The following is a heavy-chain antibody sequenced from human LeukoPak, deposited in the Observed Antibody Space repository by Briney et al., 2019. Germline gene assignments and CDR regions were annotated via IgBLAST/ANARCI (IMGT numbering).Heavy chain of an antibody. Sequence: GASVKVSCKASGYTFTSCGISWGRQAPGPGLEWMGRMSAYTANTNYAQKPLGRVTMITDTSTSTAYMELRSLRSDDTAVYDCERGSGYSSGWEDYMDVWGKGTTVTVSS. J-gene: IGHJ6*03. CDR2: MSAYTANT. CDR1: GYTFTSCG. V-gene: IGHV1-18*01. CDR3: ERGSGYSSGWEDYMDV. D-gene: IGHD6-19*01.